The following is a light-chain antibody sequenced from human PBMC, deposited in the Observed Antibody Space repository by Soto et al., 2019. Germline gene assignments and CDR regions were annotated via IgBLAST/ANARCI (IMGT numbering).Light chain of an antibody. CDR1: QSISTF. V-gene: IGKV1-39*01. Sequence: DIQMTQSPSSLSASVGDRVTITCRASQSISTFLNWYQQKPGKAPKLLIYGASNLESGVPSTFSSSGSGTDFTLTISSLQPEDFATYYCQQCFSTPLLTFGGGTKVEIK. CDR3: QQCFSTPLLT. CDR2: GAS. J-gene: IGKJ4*01.